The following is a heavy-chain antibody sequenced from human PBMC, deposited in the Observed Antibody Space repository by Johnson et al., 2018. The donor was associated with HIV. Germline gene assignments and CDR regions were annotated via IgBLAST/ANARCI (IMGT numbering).Heavy chain of an antibody. Sequence: QVQLVESGGGVVQAGRSLRLSCAASGFSFSSYALHWVRQAPGKGLEWVAFIRYDGDITYYVDTVKGRFTISRDNSKNTLYLQMNSLRTEDTAMYYCAKGHSSGDPKDAFDLWGQGTIVTVSS. CDR1: GFSFSSYA. CDR2: IRYDGDIT. D-gene: IGHD3-22*01. V-gene: IGHV3-30*02. J-gene: IGHJ3*01. CDR3: AKGHSSGDPKDAFDL.